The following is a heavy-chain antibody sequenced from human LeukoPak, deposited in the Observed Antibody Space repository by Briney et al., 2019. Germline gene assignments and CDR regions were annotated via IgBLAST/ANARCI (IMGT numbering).Heavy chain of an antibody. J-gene: IGHJ4*02. CDR1: GFTFSNYG. D-gene: IGHD5-18*01. V-gene: IGHV3-30*02. Sequence: GGSLRLSCAASGFTFSNYGMHWVRQAPGKGLEWVAFIRYDGNNKYYADSVKGRFTISRDNSKNTLYLQMNSLRAEDTALYYCEKVLTAMGLYFDYWGQGTLVTVSS. CDR3: EKVLTAMGLYFDY. CDR2: IRYDGNNK.